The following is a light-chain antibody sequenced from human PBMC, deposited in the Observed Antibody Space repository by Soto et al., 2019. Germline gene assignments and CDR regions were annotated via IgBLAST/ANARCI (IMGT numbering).Light chain of an antibody. Sequence: DIQMTQSPSSLSASVGDRVTITCLASQSISSYLNWYQQKPGKAPKLLIYAASSLQSGVPSRFSGSGSVTDFTLTISSLQPEDFATYYWQQIYSTLTFGGGTKVEIK. CDR2: AAS. V-gene: IGKV1-39*01. J-gene: IGKJ4*01. CDR3: QQIYSTLT. CDR1: QSISSY.